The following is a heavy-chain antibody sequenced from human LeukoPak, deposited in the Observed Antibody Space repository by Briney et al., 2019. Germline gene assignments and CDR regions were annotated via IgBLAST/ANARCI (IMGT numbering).Heavy chain of an antibody. CDR1: GFTFSRYA. CDR2: ISGSGGST. V-gene: IGHV3-23*01. D-gene: IGHD3-22*01. J-gene: IGHJ4*02. Sequence: GGSLRLSCAASGFTFSRYAMSWVRQAPGKGLEWVSAISGSGGSTYYADSVKGRLTISRDNSKNTLYLQMNSLRAEDTAVYYCAKHFYDSSGRFDFWGQGTLVTVSS. CDR3: AKHFYDSSGRFDF.